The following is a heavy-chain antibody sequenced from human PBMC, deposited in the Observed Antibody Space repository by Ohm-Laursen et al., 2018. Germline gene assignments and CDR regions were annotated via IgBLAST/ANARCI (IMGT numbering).Heavy chain of an antibody. V-gene: IGHV1-18*01. CDR3: ARGDIVVVVPSYGMDV. CDR2: ISAYTGHK. CDR1: GYTFTSYG. D-gene: IGHD2-2*01. J-gene: IGHJ6*02. Sequence: ASVKVSCKSSGYTFTSYGISWVRQVPGQGLERMGWISAYTGHKQYAQKFQDRVTLTTDTSTSTAYMELRSLRSDDTAVYYCARGDIVVVVPSYGMDVWGQGTTVTVSS.